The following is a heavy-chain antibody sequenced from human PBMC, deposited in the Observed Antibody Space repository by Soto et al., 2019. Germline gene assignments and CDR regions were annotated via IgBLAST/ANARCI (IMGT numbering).Heavy chain of an antibody. D-gene: IGHD5-12*01. J-gene: IGHJ4*02. V-gene: IGHV4-39*01. CDR2: IYYSGRA. Sequence: PSETLSLTCTVSGGSITSSSYYWGWIRQPPGKGLEWIGSIYYSGRAYYSPSLKSRVTISVDTSKNQFSLRLSSVTAADTAVYYCASSSLYSGFDYWGQGTLVTVSS. CDR3: ASSSLYSGFDY. CDR1: GGSITSSSYY.